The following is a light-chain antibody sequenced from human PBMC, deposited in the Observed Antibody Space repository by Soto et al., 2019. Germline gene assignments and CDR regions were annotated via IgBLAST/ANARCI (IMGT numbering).Light chain of an antibody. CDR3: QQYNSQWT. CDR2: AAS. CDR1: QGISNY. J-gene: IGKJ1*01. Sequence: DIQMTQSPSAMSASVGDRVTITCRASQGISNYLAWFQQKPGKVPKGLIYAASSLQSGVPSRFSGSGSGTEFTLTISSLQPDDFATYYCQQYNSQWTFGQGTKVEFK. V-gene: IGKV1-17*03.